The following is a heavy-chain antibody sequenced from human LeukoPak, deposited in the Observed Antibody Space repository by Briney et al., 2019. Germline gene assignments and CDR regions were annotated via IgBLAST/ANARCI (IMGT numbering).Heavy chain of an antibody. Sequence: PSETLSLTCTVSGGSISSGSYYWSWIRQPAGKGLEWIGRIYTSGSTNYNPSLKSRVTISVDTSKNQFSLKLSSVTAADTAVYYCARESAGAGWFDPWGQGTLVTVSS. D-gene: IGHD6-13*01. CDR2: IYTSGST. V-gene: IGHV4-61*02. CDR3: ARESAGAGWFDP. J-gene: IGHJ5*02. CDR1: GGSISSGSYY.